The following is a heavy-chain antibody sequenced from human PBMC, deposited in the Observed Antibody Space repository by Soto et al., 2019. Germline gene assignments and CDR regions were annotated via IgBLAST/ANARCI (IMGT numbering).Heavy chain of an antibody. J-gene: IGHJ4*02. V-gene: IGHV1-69*13. CDR3: ARVTGGSGYGLGYSSFDY. CDR1: GGTFSSYA. D-gene: IGHD5-12*01. CDR2: IIPIFGTA. Sequence: ASVKVSCKASGGTFSSYAISWVRQAPGQGLEWMGGIIPIFGTANYAQKFQGRVTITADESTSTAYMELSSLRSEDTAVYYCARVTGGSGYGLGYSSFDYWGQGTLVTVSS.